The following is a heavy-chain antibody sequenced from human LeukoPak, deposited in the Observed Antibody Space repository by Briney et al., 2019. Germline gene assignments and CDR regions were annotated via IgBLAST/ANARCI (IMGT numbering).Heavy chain of an antibody. V-gene: IGHV3-21*04. J-gene: IGHJ4*02. CDR3: ARDRGSYLEPTDY. D-gene: IGHD1-26*01. Sequence: PGGSLRLSCAASGFTFSSYSMNWVRQAPGKGLEWVSSISSSSSYIYYADSVKGRFTISRDNARNTLYLQMNSLRADDTAVYHCARDRGSYLEPTDYWGQGTLVTVSS. CDR1: GFTFSSYS. CDR2: ISSSSSYI.